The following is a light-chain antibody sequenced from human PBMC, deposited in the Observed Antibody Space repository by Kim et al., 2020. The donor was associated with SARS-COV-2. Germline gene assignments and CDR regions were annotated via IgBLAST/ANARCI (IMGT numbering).Light chain of an antibody. CDR2: DAS. V-gene: IGKV1-27*01. Sequence: AFVGDRVTITCRASQDISNFVAWYQHKAGKLPNLLIYDASNLHLGVSSRFSGSGSGTDFTLTITSLQPEDAATYYCQKYDNGPHTFGGGTKVEIK. CDR3: QKYDNGPHT. J-gene: IGKJ4*01. CDR1: QDISNF.